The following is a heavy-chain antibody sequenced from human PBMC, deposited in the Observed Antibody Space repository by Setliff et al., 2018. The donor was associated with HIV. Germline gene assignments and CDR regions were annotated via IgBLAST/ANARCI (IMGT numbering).Heavy chain of an antibody. V-gene: IGHV3-9*03. CDR3: AKGYSASWSYYFHY. Sequence: SLTISCAASGFTFDDYAMHWVRQAPGKGLEWVSGISWNSGSIGYADSVKGRFTISRDNAKNSLYLQMNNLRAEDMALYYCAKGYSASWSYYFHYWGQGTQVTVSS. CDR1: GFTFDDYA. D-gene: IGHD5-12*01. J-gene: IGHJ4*02. CDR2: ISWNSGSI.